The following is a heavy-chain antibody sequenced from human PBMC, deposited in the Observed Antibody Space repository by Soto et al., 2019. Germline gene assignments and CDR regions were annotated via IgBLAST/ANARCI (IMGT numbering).Heavy chain of an antibody. D-gene: IGHD6-13*01. Sequence: PGGSLRLSCAASGFTFSSYGMHWVRQAPGKGLEWVAVISYDGSNKYYADSVKGRFTISRDNSKNTLYLQMNSLRAEDTAVYYCAKEAHKSTYSSSWYRHSSGWERYYFDYWGQGTLVTVSS. V-gene: IGHV3-30*18. CDR3: AKEAHKSTYSSSWYRHSSGWERYYFDY. CDR1: GFTFSSYG. CDR2: ISYDGSNK. J-gene: IGHJ4*02.